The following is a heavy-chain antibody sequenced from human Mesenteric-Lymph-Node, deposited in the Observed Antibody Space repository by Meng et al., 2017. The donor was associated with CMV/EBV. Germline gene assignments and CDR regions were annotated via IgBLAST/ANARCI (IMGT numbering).Heavy chain of an antibody. CDR1: GGSISSGGYY. V-gene: IGHV4-31*02. D-gene: IGHD4-11*01. CDR2: IYYSGST. J-gene: IGHJ5*02. Sequence: GGSISSGGYYWSWIRQHPGKGLEWIGYIYYSGSTYYNPSLKSRVTISVDTSKNQFSLKLSSVTAADTAVYYCARDPGAYSNYRWFDPWGQGTLVTVSS. CDR3: ARDPGAYSNYRWFDP.